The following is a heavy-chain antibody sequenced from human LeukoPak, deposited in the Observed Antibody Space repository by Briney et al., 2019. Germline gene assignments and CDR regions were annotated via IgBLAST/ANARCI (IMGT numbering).Heavy chain of an antibody. D-gene: IGHD3-22*01. CDR3: AREHYYDSSGYTD. CDR1: GFTFSDYY. Sequence: GGSLRLSCAASGFTFSDYYMSWIRQAPGKGLEWVSYISSSGSTIYYADSVKGRFTISRDNAKNSLYLQMNSLRAEDTAVYYRAREHYYDSSGYTDWGQGTLVTVSS. CDR2: ISSSGSTI. V-gene: IGHV3-11*01. J-gene: IGHJ4*02.